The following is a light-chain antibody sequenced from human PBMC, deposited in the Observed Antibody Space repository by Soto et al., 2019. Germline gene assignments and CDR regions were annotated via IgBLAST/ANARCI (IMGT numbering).Light chain of an antibody. CDR1: SSNIGNNF. J-gene: IGLJ2*01. V-gene: IGLV1-51*01. CDR2: DND. CDR3: ATWDGSLSAVV. Sequence: QSVLTQPPSVSAAPGQKVTISCSGSSSNIGNNFVSWYQQLPGTAPKLLIYDNDKRPSGIPDRFSGSKSGTSATLGITGLQTGDEADDYCATWDGSLSAVVFGGGTKLTVL.